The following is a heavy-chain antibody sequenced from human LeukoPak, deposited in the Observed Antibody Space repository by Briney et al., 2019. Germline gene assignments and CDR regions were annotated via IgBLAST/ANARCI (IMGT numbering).Heavy chain of an antibody. D-gene: IGHD2-2*02. Sequence: ASVKVSCKASGYTFTGYYMHWVRQAPGQGLEWMGWINPNSGGTNYAQKFQGRVTMTRDTSIRTAYMELSRLRSDDPAVYYCARDLLGSDCSSPSCYNYYFDYWGQGTLVTVSS. CDR3: ARDLLGSDCSSPSCYNYYFDY. CDR2: INPNSGGT. J-gene: IGHJ4*02. CDR1: GYTFTGYY. V-gene: IGHV1-2*02.